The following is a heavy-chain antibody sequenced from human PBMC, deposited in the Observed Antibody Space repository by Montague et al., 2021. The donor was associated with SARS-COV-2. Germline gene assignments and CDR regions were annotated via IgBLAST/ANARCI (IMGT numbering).Heavy chain of an antibody. J-gene: IGHJ6*02. D-gene: IGHD3-16*01. V-gene: IGHV4-4*02. CDR3: ARGGTYHYGMDF. CDR2: IYYTGNT. Sequence: SETLSLTCAVSDGSISSPNWWNWVRQPPGKGLEWGGEIYYTGNTNYNPSLKSRVTIFINKSKNHFSLQLSSVTAADTAVYYCARGGTYHYGMDFWGQGTTVAVSS. CDR1: DGSISSPNW.